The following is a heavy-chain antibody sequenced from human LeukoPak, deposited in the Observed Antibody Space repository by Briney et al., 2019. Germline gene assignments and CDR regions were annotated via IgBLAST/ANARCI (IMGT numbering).Heavy chain of an antibody. D-gene: IGHD3-9*01. J-gene: IGHJ4*02. CDR2: INHSGST. CDR1: GGSFSGYY. Sequence: SETLSLTCAVYGGSFSGYYWSWIRQPPGKGLEWIGEINHSGSTNYNPSLKSRVTISVDTSKNQFSLKLSSMTAADTAVYYCARKTYYDILTGYQPPPYFDYWGQGTLVTVSS. CDR3: ARKTYYDILTGYQPPPYFDY. V-gene: IGHV4-34*01.